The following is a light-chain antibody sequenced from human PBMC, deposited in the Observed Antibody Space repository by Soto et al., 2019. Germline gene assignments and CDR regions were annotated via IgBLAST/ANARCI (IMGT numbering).Light chain of an antibody. J-gene: IGKJ2*01. CDR3: QQYYTIPYT. Sequence: DIVMTQSPDSLAVSLGERATINCKSSQSVLYSSNNNSYLAWYQQKPGQPPKQLIYWASTRESGVPDRFSGSGSGTDFTLTISSLQAEDVAVYYCQQYYTIPYTFGQVTKLEIK. CDR2: WAS. CDR1: QSVLYSSNNNSY. V-gene: IGKV4-1*01.